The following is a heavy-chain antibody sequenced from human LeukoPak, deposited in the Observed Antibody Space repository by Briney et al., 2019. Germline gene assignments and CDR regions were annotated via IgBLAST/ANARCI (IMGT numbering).Heavy chain of an antibody. CDR3: ARDQRWLQQNWFNP. D-gene: IGHD5-24*01. J-gene: IGHJ5*02. Sequence: GGSLRLSCTASGFTSSSYAMNWVRQAPGKGLEWVSSISSSSSYIYYADSVKGRFTISRDNAKNSLYLQMNSLRAEDTAVYYCARDQRWLQQNWFNPWGQGTLVTVSS. CDR1: GFTSSSYA. V-gene: IGHV3-21*01. CDR2: ISSSSSYI.